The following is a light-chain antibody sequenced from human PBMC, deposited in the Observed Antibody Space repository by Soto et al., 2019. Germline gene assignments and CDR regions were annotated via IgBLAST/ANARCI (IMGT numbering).Light chain of an antibody. J-gene: IGLJ2*01. Sequence: QSVLTQPPSTSGSPGQSVTISCTGTFSDVGGYDYVSWYQQHPGKAPKLLIYEVSKRPSGVPDRFSGSKSGNTASLTVSGLQAEDEADYHFSSYAGSNNVLFGGGTKLTVL. V-gene: IGLV2-8*01. CDR2: EVS. CDR3: SSYAGSNNVL. CDR1: FSDVGGYDY.